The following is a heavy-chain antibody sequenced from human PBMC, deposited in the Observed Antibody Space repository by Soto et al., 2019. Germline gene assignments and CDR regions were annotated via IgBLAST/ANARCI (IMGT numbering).Heavy chain of an antibody. CDR2: IWYDGSNK. V-gene: IGHV3-33*01. Sequence: GGSLRLSCAASGFTFSSYGMHWVRQAPGKGLEWVAVIWYDGSNKYYADSVKGRFTISRDNSKNTLYLQMNSLRAEDTAVYYCARGPSSGYDYYYYYMDVWGKGTTVTVSS. CDR3: ARGPSSGYDYYYYYMDV. J-gene: IGHJ6*03. D-gene: IGHD5-12*01. CDR1: GFTFSSYG.